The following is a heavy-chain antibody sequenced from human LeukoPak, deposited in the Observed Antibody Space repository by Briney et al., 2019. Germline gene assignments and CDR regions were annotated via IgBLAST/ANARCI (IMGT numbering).Heavy chain of an antibody. Sequence: GGSLRLSGAASGFTFSSYAMSWVRQAPGKGLEWVSAISGSGGSTYYADSVKGRFTISRDNSKNTLYLQMNSLRAEDTAVYYCAKVRSSGWYSNQGGYWGQGTLVTVSS. CDR1: GFTFSSYA. CDR2: ISGSGGST. D-gene: IGHD6-19*01. CDR3: AKVRSSGWYSNQGGY. J-gene: IGHJ4*02. V-gene: IGHV3-23*01.